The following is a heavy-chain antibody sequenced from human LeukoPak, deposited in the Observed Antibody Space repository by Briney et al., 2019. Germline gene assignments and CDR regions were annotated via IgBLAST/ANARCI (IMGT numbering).Heavy chain of an antibody. J-gene: IGHJ3*02. CDR1: GFTFSGFA. CDR3: AKDLQPDDTGYSRYAFDI. D-gene: IGHD3-9*01. CDR2: ISGSDDGT. Sequence: GGSLRLSCDASGFTFSGFAMSWVRQVPGKGLEWVSSISGSDDGTYYAHSVRGRFGISRDSSKVFLQMNSLRAEDTAVYYCAKDLQPDDTGYSRYAFDIWGQGTMVTVSS. V-gene: IGHV3-23*01.